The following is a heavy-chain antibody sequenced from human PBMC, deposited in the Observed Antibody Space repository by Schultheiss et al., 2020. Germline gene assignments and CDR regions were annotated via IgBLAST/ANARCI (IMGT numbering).Heavy chain of an antibody. J-gene: IGHJ6*02. CDR2: IYTSGST. Sequence: SETLSLTCTVSGGPISSYYWSWIRQPAGKGLEWIGRIYTSGSTNYNPSLKSRVTMSVDTSKNQFSLKLSSVTAADTAVYYCARDRGSANWRQRTHYYYGMDVWGQGTTVTVSS. D-gene: IGHD7-27*01. CDR3: ARDRGSANWRQRTHYYYGMDV. CDR1: GGPISSYY. V-gene: IGHV4-4*07.